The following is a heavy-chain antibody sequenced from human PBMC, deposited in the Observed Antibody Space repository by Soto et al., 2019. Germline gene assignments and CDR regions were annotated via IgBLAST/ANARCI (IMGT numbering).Heavy chain of an antibody. J-gene: IGHJ5*02. CDR2: IIPIFGTA. D-gene: IGHD3-10*01. CDR3: ATVYGSGCYYGAHNWFDP. CDR1: GGTFSSYA. Sequence: SVKVSCKASGGTFSSYAISWVRQAPGQGLEWMGGIIPIFGTANYAQKFQGRVTITADESTSTAYMELSSLRSEDTAVYYCATVYGSGCYYGAHNWFDPWGQGTLVTVSS. V-gene: IGHV1-69*13.